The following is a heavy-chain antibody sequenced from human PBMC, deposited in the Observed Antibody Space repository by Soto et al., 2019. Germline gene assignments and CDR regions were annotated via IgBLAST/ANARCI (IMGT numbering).Heavy chain of an antibody. V-gene: IGHV4-31*03. CDR2: IYYSGST. J-gene: IGHJ5*02. D-gene: IGHD3-22*01. Sequence: SVTLSLTCTVSGGSISSGGYYWSWIRQHPEKGQEWIGYIYYSGSTYYNPSLKSRVTKSVDTSKNQFSLKLSSVTAADTAVYYCAREKNYYDSSGYYHNWFDPWGQGTLVTVSS. CDR3: AREKNYYDSSGYYHNWFDP. CDR1: GGSISSGGYY.